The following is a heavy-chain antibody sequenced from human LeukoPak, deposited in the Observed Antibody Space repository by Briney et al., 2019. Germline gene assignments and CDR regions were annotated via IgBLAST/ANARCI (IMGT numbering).Heavy chain of an antibody. D-gene: IGHD3-10*01. J-gene: IGHJ5*02. CDR3: ARFGFGACFDP. Sequence: SETLSLTCTVSGGSISSYYWSWVRQPAGKGLEWIGRIYTSGSTNYNPSLKSRVTRSVDTSKNQFSLKLSSVTSADTAVYYCARFGFGACFDPRGQGTLVTVSS. CDR1: GGSISSYY. CDR2: IYTSGST. V-gene: IGHV4-4*07.